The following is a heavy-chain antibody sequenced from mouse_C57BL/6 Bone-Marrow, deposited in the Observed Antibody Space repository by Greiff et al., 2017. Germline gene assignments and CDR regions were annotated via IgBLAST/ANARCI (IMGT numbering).Heavy chain of an antibody. Sequence: QVTLKESGPGILQPSQTLSLTCSFSGFSLSTFGMGVGWIRQPSGKGLEWLAHIWWDDDKYYNPALKSRLTISKDTSKNQVFLKIANVDTAGTATYYCARIEAYDYDGGGNKAMDYWGQGTSVTVSS. CDR1: GFSLSTFGMG. J-gene: IGHJ4*01. V-gene: IGHV8-8*01. D-gene: IGHD2-4*01. CDR2: IWWDDDK. CDR3: ARIEAYDYDGGGNKAMDY.